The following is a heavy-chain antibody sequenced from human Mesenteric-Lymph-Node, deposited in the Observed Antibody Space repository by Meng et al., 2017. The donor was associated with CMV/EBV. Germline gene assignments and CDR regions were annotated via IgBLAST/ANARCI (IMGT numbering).Heavy chain of an antibody. CDR1: GGTFSSYA. CDR2: ISAYNGNT. CDR3: ARERAARPGNWFDP. J-gene: IGHJ5*02. V-gene: IGHV1-18*01. Sequence: ASVKVSCKASGGTFSSYAISWVRQAPGQGLEWMGWISAYNGNTNYAQKLQGRVTMTTDTSTSTAYMELRSLRSDDTAVYYCARERAARPGNWFDPWGQGTLVTVSS. D-gene: IGHD6-6*01.